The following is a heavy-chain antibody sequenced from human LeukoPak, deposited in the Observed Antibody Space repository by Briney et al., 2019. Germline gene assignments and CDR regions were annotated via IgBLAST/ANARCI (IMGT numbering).Heavy chain of an antibody. CDR2: ISYDGSNK. CDR3: ARAYYDSSGYYPTFHRLDY. CDR1: GFTFSSYA. J-gene: IGHJ4*02. D-gene: IGHD3-22*01. V-gene: IGHV3-30*04. Sequence: GGSLRLSCAASGFTFSSYAMHWGRQAPGKGLEEVAGISYDGSNKYYADSVKGRCTISRDNSKNTLYLQMNSLRAEDTAVYYCARAYYDSSGYYPTFHRLDYWGKGTLVTVSS.